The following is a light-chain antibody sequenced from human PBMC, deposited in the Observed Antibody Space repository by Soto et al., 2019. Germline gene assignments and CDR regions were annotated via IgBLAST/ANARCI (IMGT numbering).Light chain of an antibody. CDR2: RTN. CDR3: VLYMGSGISV. V-gene: IGLV8-61*01. J-gene: IGLJ2*01. CDR1: SGSVSTSYY. Sequence: QAVVTQETSFSVSPGGTVTLTCGLSSGSVSTSYYPSWYQQTPGQAPRTLIYRTNTRSSGVPDRFSGSILGNKAALTITGAQADDESDYYCVLYMGSGISVFGGGTQLTVL.